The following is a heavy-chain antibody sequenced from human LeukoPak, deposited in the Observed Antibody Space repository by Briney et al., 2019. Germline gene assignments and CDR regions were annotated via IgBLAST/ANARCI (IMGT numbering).Heavy chain of an antibody. CDR3: ASHSGNYPRGYFDY. Sequence: PGRSLRLSCAASGFTFSSHGMHWVRQAPGNGLEWVAVIWYDGSRKYYADSVKGRFTISKDNSNNMLYLQMNSLRAEDTGVYFCASHSGNYPRGYFDYWGRGTLGIVSA. J-gene: IGHJ4*02. V-gene: IGHV3-33*01. CDR2: IWYDGSRK. D-gene: IGHD1-26*01. CDR1: GFTFSSHG.